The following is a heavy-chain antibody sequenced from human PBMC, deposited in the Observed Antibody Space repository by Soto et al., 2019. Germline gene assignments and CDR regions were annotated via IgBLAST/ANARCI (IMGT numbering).Heavy chain of an antibody. V-gene: IGHV3-21*01. Sequence: GGSLRLSCAASGFTFSSYSMNWVRQAPGKGLEWVSSISSSSSYIYYADSVKGRFTISRDNAKNSLYLQMNSLRAEDTAVYYCARDQFVSSGWYLGGIYYYYGMDVWGQGTTVTVSS. D-gene: IGHD6-19*01. CDR3: ARDQFVSSGWYLGGIYYYYGMDV. CDR2: ISSSSSYI. CDR1: GFTFSSYS. J-gene: IGHJ6*02.